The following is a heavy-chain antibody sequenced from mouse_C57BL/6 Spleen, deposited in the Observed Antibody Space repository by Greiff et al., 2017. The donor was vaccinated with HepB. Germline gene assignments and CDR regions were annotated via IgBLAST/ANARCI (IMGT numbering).Heavy chain of an antibody. CDR1: GYTFTNYE. J-gene: IGHJ2*01. CDR3: TRYYFDY. CDR2: IDPETGGT. Sequence: VQLQQSGAVLVRPGASVTLSCKASGYTFTNYEMHWVKQTPVHGLEWSGAIDPETGGTAYNQKFKGKAILTADKSSRTAYIDLRSVTSEDSAVSYFTRYYFDYWGQGTTLTVSS. V-gene: IGHV1-15*01.